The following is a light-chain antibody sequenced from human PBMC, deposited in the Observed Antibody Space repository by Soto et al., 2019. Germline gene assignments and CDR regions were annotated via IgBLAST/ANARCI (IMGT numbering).Light chain of an antibody. CDR2: KAS. J-gene: IGKJ1*01. CDR3: QQYQSNSPWT. V-gene: IGKV1-5*03. Sequence: DIQMTQSPSTLSASVGDRVTITCRASQSISSWLAWYQQKPGKAPKLLIYKASSLESGVPSRFSGSGSGTEFTLTISSLQPDDFATYYCQQYQSNSPWTFGQGTKVEIK. CDR1: QSISSW.